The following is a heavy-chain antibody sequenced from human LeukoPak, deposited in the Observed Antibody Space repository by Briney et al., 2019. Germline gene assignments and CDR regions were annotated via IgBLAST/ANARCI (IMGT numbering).Heavy chain of an antibody. V-gene: IGHV3-23*01. CDR1: GFTFSTYA. CDR2: VCATNGNT. J-gene: IGHJ5*02. CDR3: VKGGGYTTGWFND. Sequence: VGSLRLSFGASGFTFSTYAMHWVRQAPGKGLEWVSTVCATNGNTYYADSVKGRFTISRDISENTLVLQMNSLTAGDTAVYYCVKGGGYTTGWFNDWGQGTLVTVSS. D-gene: IGHD2-15*01.